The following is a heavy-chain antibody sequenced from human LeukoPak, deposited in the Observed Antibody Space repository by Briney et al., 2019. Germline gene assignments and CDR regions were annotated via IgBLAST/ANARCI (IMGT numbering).Heavy chain of an antibody. CDR1: GYTFTSYY. D-gene: IGHD2-21*02. V-gene: IGHV1-46*01. J-gene: IGHJ5*02. CDR2: INPSGGST. CDR3: ARDKCGGDCYNWFDP. Sequence: GASVTVSCKASGYTFTSYYIHWVRQAPGQGLEWMGIINPSGGSTNYAQKFQGRVSMTRDTSTSTAYMELSSLRSEDTAVYYCARDKCGGDCYNWFDPWGQGTLVTVSS.